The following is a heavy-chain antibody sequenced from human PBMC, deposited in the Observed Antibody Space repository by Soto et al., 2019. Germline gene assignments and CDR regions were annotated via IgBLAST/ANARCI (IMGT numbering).Heavy chain of an antibody. CDR1: GFTFSGYW. D-gene: IGHD2-15*01. CDR2: IKRDGSEI. J-gene: IGHJ4*02. CDR3: ARAPYCTGGSCSSRVPDY. V-gene: IGHV3-7*01. Sequence: EVQLVESGGGLVQPGGSLRLSCAASGFTFSGYWMSWVRQAPGKGLEWVANIKRDGSEIYYVDSVKGRFTISRDNAKDSLYLQMNSPRAEDTAVYYCARAPYCTGGSCSSRVPDYWGQGTLVTVFS.